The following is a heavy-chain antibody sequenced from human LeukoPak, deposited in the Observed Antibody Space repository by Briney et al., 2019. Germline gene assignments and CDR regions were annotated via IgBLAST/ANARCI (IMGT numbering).Heavy chain of an antibody. D-gene: IGHD3-22*01. CDR3: VFDSSGYLSRSLPPYFDS. CDR2: INPNSGGT. Sequence: GASVKVSCKASGYTFTGYYMHWVRQAPGQGLEWMGWINPNSGGTNYAQKFQGRVTMTRDTSISTAYMELSRLRSDDTAVYYCVFDSSGYLSRSLPPYFDSWGQGTLVTVSS. V-gene: IGHV1-2*02. CDR1: GYTFTGYY. J-gene: IGHJ4*02.